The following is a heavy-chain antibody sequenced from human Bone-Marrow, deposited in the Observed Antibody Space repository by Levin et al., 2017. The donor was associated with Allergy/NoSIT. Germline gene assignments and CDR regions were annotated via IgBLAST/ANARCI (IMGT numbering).Heavy chain of an antibody. CDR2: ITDSGTYT. CDR1: VSSFGTFP. CDR3: ATERGLTRGPGIAVAATKTLDY. V-gene: IGHV3-21*01. Sequence: GGSLRLSCAASVSSFGTFPMNWVRQAPGKELEWVSSITDSGTYTYYADSVKGRFTISRDNAKNSLYLQKNSLRAEDTAVYYCATERGLTRGPGIAVAATKTLDYWGQGTLVTVSS. J-gene: IGHJ4*02. D-gene: IGHD6-19*01.